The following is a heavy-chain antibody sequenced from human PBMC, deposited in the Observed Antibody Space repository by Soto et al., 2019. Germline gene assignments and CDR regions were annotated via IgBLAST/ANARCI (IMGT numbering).Heavy chain of an antibody. CDR2: IYYRGST. J-gene: IGHJ4*02. V-gene: IGHV4-39*01. Sequence: QLQLQESGPGLVKPSETLSLTCTVSGGSISSSSYYWGWIRQPPGKGLAWIGSIYYRGSTYYNPSPKRRVTISEDTSKNHFSLKLSSVTAADTAEYYCPRPTMQRGLDCWGQGTLVTVTS. CDR3: PRPTMQRGLDC. CDR1: GGSISSSSYY.